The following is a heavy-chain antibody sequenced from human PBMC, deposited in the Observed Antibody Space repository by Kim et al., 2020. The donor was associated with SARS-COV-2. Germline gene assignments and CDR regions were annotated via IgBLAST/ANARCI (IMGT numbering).Heavy chain of an antibody. Sequence: QKLQGRVTMTSDTSTSTAYMELRSLRSDDTAVYYCARDVYCSSTSCQFDYWGQGTLVTVSS. CDR3: ARDVYCSSTSCQFDY. J-gene: IGHJ4*02. D-gene: IGHD2-2*01. V-gene: IGHV1-18*01.